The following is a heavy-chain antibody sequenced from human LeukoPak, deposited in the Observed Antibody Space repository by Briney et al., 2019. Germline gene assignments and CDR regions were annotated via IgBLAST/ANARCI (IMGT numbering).Heavy chain of an antibody. Sequence: SGGSLRLSCAASGFTFSSYSMNWVRQAPGKGLEWVSYISSSSSTIYYADSVKGRFTISRDNAKNSLYLQMNSLRAEDTAVYYCARVMGPQSGYYYYYMDVWGKGTTVTISS. CDR3: ARVMGPQSGYYYYYMDV. D-gene: IGHD1-26*01. CDR1: GFTFSSYS. V-gene: IGHV3-48*01. CDR2: ISSSSSTI. J-gene: IGHJ6*03.